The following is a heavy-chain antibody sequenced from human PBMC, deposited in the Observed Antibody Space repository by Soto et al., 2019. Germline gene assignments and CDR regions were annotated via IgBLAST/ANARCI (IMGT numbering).Heavy chain of an antibody. J-gene: IGHJ4*02. CDR3: AKNLGGDYGTNFDY. CDR2: ISGSGGST. V-gene: IGHV3-23*01. D-gene: IGHD4-17*01. CDR1: GFTFGSYA. Sequence: GGSLRLCCAASGFTFGSYAMSWVRQAPGKGLEWVSAISGSGGSTYYADSVKGRFTISRDNSKNTLYLQMNSLRAEDTAVYYCAKNLGGDYGTNFDYWGQGTLVTVSS.